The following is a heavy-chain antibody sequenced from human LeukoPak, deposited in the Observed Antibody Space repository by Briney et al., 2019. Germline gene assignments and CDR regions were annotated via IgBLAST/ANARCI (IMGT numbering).Heavy chain of an antibody. CDR1: GYTFTSYA. Sequence: ASVKVSCKASGYTFTSYAMNWVRQAPGQGLEWMGWISAYNGNTNYAQKLQGRVTMTTDTSTSTAYMELRSLRSDDTAVYYCARTPTIFGVVDFDYWGQGTLVTVSS. CDR2: ISAYNGNT. J-gene: IGHJ4*02. CDR3: ARTPTIFGVVDFDY. D-gene: IGHD3-3*01. V-gene: IGHV1-18*01.